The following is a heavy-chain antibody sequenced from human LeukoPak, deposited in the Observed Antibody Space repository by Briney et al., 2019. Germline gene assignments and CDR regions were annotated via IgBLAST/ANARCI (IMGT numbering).Heavy chain of an antibody. V-gene: IGHV3-7*01. CDR2: IKPDGSAE. J-gene: IGHJ4*02. CDR3: ARANNSSWHN. Sequence: GGSLRLSCVASGFTFGKYWMSWVRHVPGRGLDWVANIKPDGSAEYYAASVKGRFTVSRDNAKNSLYLQMSSLRVEDTAVYYCARANNSSWHNWGQGTLVTVSS. CDR1: GFTFGKYW. D-gene: IGHD6-13*01.